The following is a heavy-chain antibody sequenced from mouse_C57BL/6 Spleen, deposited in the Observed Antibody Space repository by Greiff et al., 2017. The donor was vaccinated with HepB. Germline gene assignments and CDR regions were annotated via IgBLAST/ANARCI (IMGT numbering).Heavy chain of an antibody. CDR3: ARAGSSGNPRSFDV. CDR1: GYTFTSYW. CDR2: IDPSDSDT. V-gene: IGHV1-52*01. D-gene: IGHD2-1*01. J-gene: IGHJ1*03. Sequence: VQLQQPGAELVRPGSSVKLSCKASGYTFTSYWMHWVQQRPIQGLEWIGNIDPSDSDTHYNQKFKDQATLTVDKSSSTAYMQLSSLTSEDSAVYYCARAGSSGNPRSFDVWGKGTTVTVSS.